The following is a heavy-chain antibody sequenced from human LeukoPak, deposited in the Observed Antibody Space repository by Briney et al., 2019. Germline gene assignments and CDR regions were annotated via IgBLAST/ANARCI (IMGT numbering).Heavy chain of an antibody. V-gene: IGHV3-23*01. J-gene: IGHJ4*02. CDR1: GFTFSNYA. CDR3: AEARGMWNGYFGIDY. CDR2: ISDSGGTA. D-gene: IGHD3-3*01. Sequence: SGGSLRLSCAASGFTFSNYAMSWVRQSPGKGLEWVSAISDSGGTAYYADSVKGRFTISRDNSKNTLYLQMNSLRAEDTAIYFCAEARGMWNGYFGIDYWGQGTLVTVSS.